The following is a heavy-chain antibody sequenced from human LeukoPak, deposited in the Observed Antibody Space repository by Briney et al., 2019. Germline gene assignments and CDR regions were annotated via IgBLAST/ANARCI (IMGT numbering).Heavy chain of an antibody. J-gene: IGHJ6*03. CDR3: AKDGSIPWGYYMDV. CDR2: INSDGSST. D-gene: IGHD2-2*02. V-gene: IGHV3-74*01. CDR1: GFTFTNYW. Sequence: GGSLRLSCAASGFTFTNYWMHWVRQDPGKGLVWVSRINSDGSSTSYADSVKGRFTISRDNAKNSLYLQMNSLRAEDTAVYYCAKDGSIPWGYYMDVWGKGTTVTISS.